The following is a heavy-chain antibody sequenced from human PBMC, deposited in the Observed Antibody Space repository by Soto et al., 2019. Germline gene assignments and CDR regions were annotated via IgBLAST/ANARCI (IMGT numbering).Heavy chain of an antibody. CDR1: GGSISSGGYY. V-gene: IGHV4-31*03. CDR2: IYYSGST. D-gene: IGHD4-17*01. J-gene: IGHJ5*02. Sequence: QVQLQESGPGLVKPSQTLSLTCTVSGGSISSGGYYWSWIRQHPGKGLEWIGYIYYSGSTYYNPSLKSRVTMSVDTSKNRFSLKLSSVTAADTAVYYCARDNGDEALWFDPWGQGTLVTVSS. CDR3: ARDNGDEALWFDP.